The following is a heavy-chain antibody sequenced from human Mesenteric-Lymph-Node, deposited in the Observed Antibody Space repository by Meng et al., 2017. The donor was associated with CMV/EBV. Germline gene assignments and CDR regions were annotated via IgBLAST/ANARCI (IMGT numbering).Heavy chain of an antibody. V-gene: IGHV4-30-4*01. CDR2: IYYSGST. CDR1: GGSISSSDYY. Sequence: SETLSLTCIVSGGSISSSDYYWSWIRQPPGKGLEWIGYIYYSGSTYYNPSLKSRVTISIDTSKNQFSLKLTSVTAADTAVYYCARVRDLFRHFDYWGQGTLVTVSS. J-gene: IGHJ4*02. CDR3: ARVRDLFRHFDY.